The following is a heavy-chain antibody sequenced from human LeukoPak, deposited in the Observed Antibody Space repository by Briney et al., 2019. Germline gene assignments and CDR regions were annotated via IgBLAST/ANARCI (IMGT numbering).Heavy chain of an antibody. CDR2: IWYDGSNK. D-gene: IGHD3-22*01. Sequence: PGGSLRLSCAASGFTFSSYGMHWVRQAPGKGLEWVAVIWYDGSNKYYADSVKGRFTISRDNSKNTLYLQMNSLRAEDTAVYYCASGTYYYVSSGYLDYWGQGTLVTVPS. CDR1: GFTFSSYG. CDR3: ASGTYYYVSSGYLDY. V-gene: IGHV3-33*01. J-gene: IGHJ4*02.